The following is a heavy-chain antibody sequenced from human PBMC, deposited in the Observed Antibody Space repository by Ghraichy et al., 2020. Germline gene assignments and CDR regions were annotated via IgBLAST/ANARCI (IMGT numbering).Heavy chain of an antibody. CDR2: ISYSGTT. J-gene: IGHJ4*02. V-gene: IGHV4-39*01. Sequence: SETLSLTCTVSGCSISSTTYYWGWIRQPPGKGLEWIGTISYSGTTYYNPSLKSRVTISVDTSNNQFSLRLRSVTSADTALYYCARRGYSSAFDDWGQGTRVTVSS. CDR3: ARRGYSSAFDD. D-gene: IGHD6-19*01. CDR1: GCSISSTTYY.